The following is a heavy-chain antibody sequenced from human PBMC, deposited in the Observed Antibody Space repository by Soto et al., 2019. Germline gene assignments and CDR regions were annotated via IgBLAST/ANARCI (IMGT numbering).Heavy chain of an antibody. CDR3: ARGGVDYYDSSGYYFSPYYFDY. Sequence: LEPLSLTCAVSGGSISNRNWRRRVRKPTGKGLEWIGEIYHSGSTNYNPSLKSRVTISVDKSKNQFSLKLSSVTAADTAVYYCARGGVDYYDSSGYYFSPYYFDYWGQGTLVTVSS. CDR2: IYHSGST. CDR1: GGSISNRNW. D-gene: IGHD3-22*01. J-gene: IGHJ4*02. V-gene: IGHV4-4*02.